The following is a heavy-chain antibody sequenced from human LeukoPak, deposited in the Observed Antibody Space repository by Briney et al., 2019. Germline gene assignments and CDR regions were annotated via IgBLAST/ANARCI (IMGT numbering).Heavy chain of an antibody. CDR1: GFTFSSYE. Sequence: GGSLRLSCAASGFTFSSYEMNWVRQAPGKGLEWVSYISSSGSTIYYADSVKGRFTMSRDNAKKSLYLQMNSLRAEDTAVYYCARDRSSGWTFDYWGQGTLVTVSS. V-gene: IGHV3-48*03. CDR2: ISSSGSTI. J-gene: IGHJ4*02. D-gene: IGHD6-19*01. CDR3: ARDRSSGWTFDY.